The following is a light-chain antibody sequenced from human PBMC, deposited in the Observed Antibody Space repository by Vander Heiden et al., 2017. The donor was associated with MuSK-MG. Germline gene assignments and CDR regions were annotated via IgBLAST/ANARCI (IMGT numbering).Light chain of an antibody. CDR2: GAS. CDR3: QHYNNWHL. CDR1: QSVSSN. V-gene: IGKV3D-15*03. Sequence: ELVITQPPATLSVSPGERATLSCRASQSVSSNLAWYQQKPGQAPRLLIYGASIRATGIPARFSGSGSGKEFTLTISILQSEDFAVYYCQHYNNWHLFGQGTKVEIK. J-gene: IGKJ1*01.